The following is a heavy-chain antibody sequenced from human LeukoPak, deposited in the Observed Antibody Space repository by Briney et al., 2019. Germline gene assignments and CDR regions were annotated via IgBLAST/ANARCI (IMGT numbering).Heavy chain of an antibody. CDR3: EAYGSV. Sequence: GGSLRLSCAASGLIFSNYWMTWVRQAPGKGLEWVANIKEDGSETYYVDSVKGRFTISRDNDKNTLYLQMNSLRAEDTAVYYCEAYGSVWGQGTLVIVSS. D-gene: IGHD3-10*01. CDR1: GLIFSNYW. J-gene: IGHJ4*02. V-gene: IGHV3-7*03. CDR2: IKEDGSET.